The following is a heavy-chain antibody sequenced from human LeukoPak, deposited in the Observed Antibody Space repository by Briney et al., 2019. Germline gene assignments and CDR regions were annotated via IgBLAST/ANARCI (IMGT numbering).Heavy chain of an antibody. D-gene: IGHD5-24*01. CDR2: LYGGTST. CDR3: AKDYKSGDGYWDFDY. Sequence: TGGSLRLSCAASGFTVSSKYMSWVRQAPGKGLEWVSVLYGGTSTYYADSVKGRFTFSRDNSKNTLYLQMNSLRAEDTAVYYCAKDYKSGDGYWDFDYWGQGILVTVSS. J-gene: IGHJ4*02. CDR1: GFTVSSKY. V-gene: IGHV3-53*01.